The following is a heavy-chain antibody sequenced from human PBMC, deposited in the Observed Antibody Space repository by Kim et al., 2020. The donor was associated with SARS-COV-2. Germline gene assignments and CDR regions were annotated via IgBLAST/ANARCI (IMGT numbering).Heavy chain of an antibody. D-gene: IGHD6-19*01. J-gene: IGHJ4*02. CDR3: ARDYGSGWYYYFDY. V-gene: IGHV3-11*06. Sequence: ADSVKGRFTISRDNAKNSLYLQMNSLRAEDTAVYYCARDYGSGWYYYFDYWGQGTLVTVSS.